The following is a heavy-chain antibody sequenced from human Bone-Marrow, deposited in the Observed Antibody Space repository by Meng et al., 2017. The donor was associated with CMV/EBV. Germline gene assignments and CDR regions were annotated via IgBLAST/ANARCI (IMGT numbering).Heavy chain of an antibody. CDR3: HSYCGGDCYSYYFDY. Sequence: GESLKISCITSVFSFGDYAINWVRQAPGKGLEWVGRIKSKADGGTTDYAAPVKGRFTISRDDSKNTLYLQMNSLKTEDTAVYYCHSYCGGDCYSYYFDYWGQGTLVTVSS. CDR2: IKSKADGGTT. V-gene: IGHV3-15*01. CDR1: VFSFGDYA. D-gene: IGHD2-21*01. J-gene: IGHJ4*02.